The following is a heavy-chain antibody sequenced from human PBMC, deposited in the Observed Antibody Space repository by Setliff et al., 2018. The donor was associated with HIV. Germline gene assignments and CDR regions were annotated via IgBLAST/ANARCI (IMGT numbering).Heavy chain of an antibody. Sequence: SETLSLTCAVSGVSITSNSYYWGWIRQPPGKGLEWIGSLYNNGVTYYNPSLRSRVTIFVDMSKNQFSLKLTSVTAADTAMYYCANAPYPRGAFDVWGQGTVVTVSS. CDR3: ANAPYPRGAFDV. D-gene: IGHD3-10*01. V-gene: IGHV4-39*01. J-gene: IGHJ3*01. CDR1: GVSITSNSYY. CDR2: LYNNGVT.